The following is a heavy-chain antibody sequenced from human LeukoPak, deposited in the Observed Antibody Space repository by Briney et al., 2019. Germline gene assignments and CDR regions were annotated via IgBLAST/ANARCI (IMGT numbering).Heavy chain of an antibody. CDR3: ARGSSGWYGIDY. CDR2: INIDGTST. Sequence: GGSLRLSCAASGFTFSNYWMHWVRQVPGKGLVCVSRINIDGTSTSYADSVKGRFTISRDDAKNALYLQMNSLRAEDTAVYYCARGSSGWYGIDYWGQGALVNVSS. D-gene: IGHD6-19*01. J-gene: IGHJ4*02. CDR1: GFTFSNYW. V-gene: IGHV3-74*01.